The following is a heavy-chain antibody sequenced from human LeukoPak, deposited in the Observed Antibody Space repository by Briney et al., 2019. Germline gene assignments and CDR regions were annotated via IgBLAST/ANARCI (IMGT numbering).Heavy chain of an antibody. Sequence: GGSLRLSCAASGFTFDDYAMHWVRQAPGRGLEGVSGVSWNSGSIGDAESVKGRFNISRDNSQNSLYLQMTSLSAEDTALYYCAKAPASYYGGGWFDPWGQGTLVTVSS. CDR1: GFTFDDYA. CDR2: VSWNSGSI. V-gene: IGHV3-9*01. J-gene: IGHJ5*02. D-gene: IGHD1-26*01. CDR3: AKAPASYYGGGWFDP.